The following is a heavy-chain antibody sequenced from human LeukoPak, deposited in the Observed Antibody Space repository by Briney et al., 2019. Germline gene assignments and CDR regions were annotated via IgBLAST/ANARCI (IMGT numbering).Heavy chain of an antibody. CDR2: ISYDGSNK. V-gene: IGHV3-30-3*01. CDR1: GFTFSSYA. Sequence: GGSLRLSCAASGFTFSSYAMHWVRQAPGKGLEWVAVISYDGSNKYYADSVKGRFTISRDNSKNTLYLQMNSLRAEDTAVYYCARLGVGSGIVGATSFDYWGQGTLVTVSS. CDR3: ARLGVGSGIVGATSFDY. D-gene: IGHD1-26*01. J-gene: IGHJ4*02.